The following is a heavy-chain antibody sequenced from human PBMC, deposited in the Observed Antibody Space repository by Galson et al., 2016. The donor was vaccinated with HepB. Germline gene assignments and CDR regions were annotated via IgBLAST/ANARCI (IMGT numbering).Heavy chain of an antibody. J-gene: IGHJ4*02. V-gene: IGHV1-18*01. CDR2: ITAYNGYT. Sequence: SVKVSCKASGYTLTSYGLSWVRQAPGQGLEWMGWITAYNGYTSYAQKVQGRVTMTTDTSTSTAYMELRSLRSDDTAVYYCARDRGLLLAHTIKCPFDYWGQGTLVTGSS. D-gene: IGHD2-21*02. CDR1: GYTLTSYG. CDR3: ARDRGLLLAHTIKCPFDY.